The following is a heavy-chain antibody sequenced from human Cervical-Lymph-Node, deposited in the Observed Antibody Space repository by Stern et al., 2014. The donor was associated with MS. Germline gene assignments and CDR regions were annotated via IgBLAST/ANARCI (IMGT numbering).Heavy chain of an antibody. CDR1: GYTFTNYY. CDR2: VNPTDGRT. D-gene: IGHD4-17*01. J-gene: IGHJ1*01. Sequence: MQLVESGAAVKEPGASVKVSCKASGYTFTNYYVHWVRQAPGQGPVWMGIVNPTDGRTTYAQTFQGRVTMTRDTSTRTVYMELSSLRAEDTAMYFCANPLPYANWGQGTRVTVSS. CDR3: ANPLPYAN. V-gene: IGHV1-46*03.